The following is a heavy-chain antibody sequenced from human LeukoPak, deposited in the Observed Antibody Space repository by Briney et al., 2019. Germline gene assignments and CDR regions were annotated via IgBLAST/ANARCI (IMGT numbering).Heavy chain of an antibody. D-gene: IGHD4-11*01. CDR2: IIPIFGTA. V-gene: IGHV1-69*05. CDR3: ARLHPYYYYMDV. CDR1: GGTFSSYA. Sequence: SVRVSCKASGGTFSSYAISWVRQAPGQGLEWMGRIIPIFGTANYAQKFQGRVTITTDESTSTAYMELSSLRSEDTAVYYCARLHPYYYYMDVWGKGTTVTVSS. J-gene: IGHJ6*03.